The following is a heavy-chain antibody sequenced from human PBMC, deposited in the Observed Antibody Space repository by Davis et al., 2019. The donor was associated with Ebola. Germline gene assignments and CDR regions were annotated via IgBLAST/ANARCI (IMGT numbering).Heavy chain of an antibody. CDR2: INPSGGST. V-gene: IGHV1-46*01. CDR3: ARSYYYDSSGYYLDY. Sequence: ASVKVSCKASGYTFTSYYMHWVRQGPGQGLEWMGIINPSGGSTSYAQKFQGRVTMTRDTSTSTVYMELSSLRSEDTAVYYCARSYYYDSSGYYLDYWGQGTLVTVSS. D-gene: IGHD3-22*01. J-gene: IGHJ4*02. CDR1: GYTFTSYY.